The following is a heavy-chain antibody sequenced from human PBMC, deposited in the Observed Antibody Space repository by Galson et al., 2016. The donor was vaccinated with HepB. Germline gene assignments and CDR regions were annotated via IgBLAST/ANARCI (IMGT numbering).Heavy chain of an antibody. V-gene: IGHV3-30-3*01. D-gene: IGHD3-10*01. Sequence: SLRLSCAASGFRLSSYAMQWVRQAPGKGLEWVALISSDSNRIYYADSVKGRFTISRDNPKNTLFLQMDSLRTEDTAVYYCARDANLLIINDGFDIWGQGTMVTVSS. J-gene: IGHJ3*02. CDR2: ISSDSNRI. CDR1: GFRLSSYA. CDR3: ARDANLLIINDGFDI.